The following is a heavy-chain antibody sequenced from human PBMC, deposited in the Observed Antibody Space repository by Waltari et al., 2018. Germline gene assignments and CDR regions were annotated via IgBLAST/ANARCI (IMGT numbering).Heavy chain of an antibody. D-gene: IGHD3-22*01. CDR3: ARGHRNYYYDSSGYYLVY. CDR1: GGSFSGYY. J-gene: IGHJ4*02. V-gene: IGHV4-34*01. CDR2: INHSGST. Sequence: QVQLQQWGAGLLKPSETLSLTCAVYGGSFSGYYWSWIRQPPGKGLEWIGEINHSGSTNYNPSLKSRVTISVDTSKNQFSLKLSSVTAADTAVYYCARGHRNYYYDSSGYYLVYWGQGTLVTVSS.